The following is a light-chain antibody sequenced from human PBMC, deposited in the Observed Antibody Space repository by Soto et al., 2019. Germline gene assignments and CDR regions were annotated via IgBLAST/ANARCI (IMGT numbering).Light chain of an antibody. V-gene: IGKV1-39*01. CDR1: QSISTY. Sequence: IQMTQSPYSLSASVGDTVTITCRASQSISTYLNWYQQKPGKAPELLIYAASSLQSGVPLRFTGSGSGTDFTLTIISLQPEDFASYYCQQSYNTPLTFGGGTKVDIK. CDR2: AAS. CDR3: QQSYNTPLT. J-gene: IGKJ4*01.